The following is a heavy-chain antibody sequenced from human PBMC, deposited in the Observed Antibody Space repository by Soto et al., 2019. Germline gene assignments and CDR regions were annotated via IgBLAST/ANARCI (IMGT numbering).Heavy chain of an antibody. Sequence: QVQLQQWGAGLLKPSETLSLTCAVYGGSFSGYYWSWIRQPPGKGLEWIGEINHSGSTNYNPSLKSRVTISVDTSKNQFSLKLSSVTAADTAVYYCARALVRRFHYFDYWGQGTLVTVSS. CDR3: ARALVRRFHYFDY. D-gene: IGHD3-16*02. V-gene: IGHV4-34*01. CDR2: INHSGST. CDR1: GGSFSGYY. J-gene: IGHJ4*02.